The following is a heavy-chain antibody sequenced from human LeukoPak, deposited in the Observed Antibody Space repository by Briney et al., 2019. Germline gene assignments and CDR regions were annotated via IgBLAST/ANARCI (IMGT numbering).Heavy chain of an antibody. Sequence: SETLSLTCTVSGGSISSSTYYWSWIRQHPGKGLGWIGYIYYSGSTNYNPSLKSRVTISVDTSKNQFSLKLSSVTAADTAVYYCARDLGGSYSSYFDSWGLGTLVTVSS. D-gene: IGHD1-26*01. CDR1: GGSISSSTYY. CDR2: IYYSGST. V-gene: IGHV4-61*01. J-gene: IGHJ4*02. CDR3: ARDLGGSYSSYFDS.